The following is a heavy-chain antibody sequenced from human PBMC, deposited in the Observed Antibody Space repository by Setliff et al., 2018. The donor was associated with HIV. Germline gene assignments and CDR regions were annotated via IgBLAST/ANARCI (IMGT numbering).Heavy chain of an antibody. CDR3: ARVVYNSSGYYYLGAFDI. D-gene: IGHD3-22*01. CDR1: GYSIGSGYY. CDR2: IHHGGST. J-gene: IGHJ3*02. V-gene: IGHV4-38-2*01. Sequence: SETLSLTCAVSGYSIGSGYYWGWIRQPPGKGLEWIGSIHHGGSTYYSPSLKSRVTISLEPSKNQFSLKLSSVTAADTAVYYCARVVYNSSGYYYLGAFDIWGQGTMVTVSS.